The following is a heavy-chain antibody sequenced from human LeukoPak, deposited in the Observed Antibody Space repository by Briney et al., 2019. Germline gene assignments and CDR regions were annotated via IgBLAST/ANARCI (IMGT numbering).Heavy chain of an antibody. V-gene: IGHV3-74*01. CDR2: MNSDGSAT. Sequence: GGSLRLSCAASGFTFSSYEMNWVRQAPGKGLVWVTRMNSDGSATYYADSVQGRFTISRDNAKNTLYLQMNSLRAEDTAMYFCAKGPNYFDSWGQGTLVTVSS. CDR3: AKGPNYFDS. J-gene: IGHJ4*02. CDR1: GFTFSSYE.